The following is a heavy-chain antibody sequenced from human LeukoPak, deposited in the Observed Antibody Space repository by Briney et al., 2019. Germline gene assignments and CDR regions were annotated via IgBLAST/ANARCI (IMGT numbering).Heavy chain of an antibody. V-gene: IGHV4-59*01. J-gene: IGHJ3*02. D-gene: IGHD1-26*01. CDR2: IYYSGST. CDR1: GGSISSYY. Sequence: SETLSLTCTVSGGSISSYYWSWLRQPPGKGLEWIGYIYYSGSTNYIPSLKSRVTISVDTSKNQFSLKLSSVTAADTAVYYCARGAGQEWELPDAFDIWCQGTMVTVSS. CDR3: ARGAGQEWELPDAFDI.